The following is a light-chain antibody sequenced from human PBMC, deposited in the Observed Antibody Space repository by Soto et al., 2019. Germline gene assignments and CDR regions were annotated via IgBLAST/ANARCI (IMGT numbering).Light chain of an antibody. J-gene: IGKJ3*01. V-gene: IGKV1-39*01. CDR1: QSIGVY. CDR3: QESVSSLGT. Sequence: DIQMTQSPSSLSASVGERVTITCRASQSIGVYLNWFQQKPGKAPELVIYGASSLSSGVPPRFRGGGSGTDFTLTISSLQHEDFATYYCQESVSSLGTFGPGTTVDIK. CDR2: GAS.